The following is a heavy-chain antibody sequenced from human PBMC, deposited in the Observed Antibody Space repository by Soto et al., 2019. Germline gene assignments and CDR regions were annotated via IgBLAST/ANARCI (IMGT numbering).Heavy chain of an antibody. V-gene: IGHV3-48*01. J-gene: IGHJ6*02. Sequence: EVQLVESGGGLVQPGGSLRLSCAVSGFTFSSYSMNWVRQAPGKGLEWVSYISSGSGTTYYADYVKGRFSISRDNANNSLYLQMNSLRVEDTAVYYCAKIGTYLRMDVWGQGTTVTVSS. CDR1: GFTFSSYS. D-gene: IGHD3-10*01. CDR2: ISSGSGTT. CDR3: AKIGTYLRMDV.